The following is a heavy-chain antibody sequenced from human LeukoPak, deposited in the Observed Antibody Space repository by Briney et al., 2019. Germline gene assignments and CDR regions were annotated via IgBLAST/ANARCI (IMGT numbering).Heavy chain of an antibody. Sequence: AASVKVSCKASGGTFSSYAISWVRQAPGQGLEWMGGIIPIFGTANYAQKFQGRVTITADESTSTAYMELSSLRSEDTAVYYCARDFEGEPFKRYCSSTSCYFGNWFDPWGQGTLVTVSS. CDR2: IIPIFGTA. CDR1: GGTFSSYA. CDR3: ARDFEGEPFKRYCSSTSCYFGNWFDP. J-gene: IGHJ5*02. V-gene: IGHV1-69*13. D-gene: IGHD2-2*01.